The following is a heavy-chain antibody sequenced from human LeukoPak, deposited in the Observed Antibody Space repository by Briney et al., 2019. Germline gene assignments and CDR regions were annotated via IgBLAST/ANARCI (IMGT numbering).Heavy chain of an antibody. CDR1: GGTFSSYA. CDR2: IIPIFGTA. Sequence: SVKVSCKASGGTFSSYAISWVRQAPGQGLEWMGGIIPIFGTANYAQKFQGRVTITADRSTSTAYMELSSLRSEDTAVYYCARAPQGYCSGGSCYYYMDVWGKGTTVTVSS. J-gene: IGHJ6*03. V-gene: IGHV1-69*06. D-gene: IGHD2-15*01. CDR3: ARAPQGYCSGGSCYYYMDV.